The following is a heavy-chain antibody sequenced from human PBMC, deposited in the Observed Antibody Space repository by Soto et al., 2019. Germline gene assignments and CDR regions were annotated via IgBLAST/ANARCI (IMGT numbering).Heavy chain of an antibody. Sequence: GGSLRLSCAASGFTFSSYGMHWVRQAPGKGLEWVAVIWYDGSNKYYADSVKGRFTISRDNSKNTLYLQMNSLRAEDTAVYYCARGMAVAGTKQYYYYYYYMDVWGKGTTVTVSS. CDR3: ARGMAVAGTKQYYYYYYYMDV. D-gene: IGHD6-19*01. V-gene: IGHV3-33*01. J-gene: IGHJ6*03. CDR1: GFTFSSYG. CDR2: IWYDGSNK.